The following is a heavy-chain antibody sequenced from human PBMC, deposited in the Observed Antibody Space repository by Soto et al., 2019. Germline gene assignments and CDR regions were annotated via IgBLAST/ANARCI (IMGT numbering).Heavy chain of an antibody. D-gene: IGHD6-13*01. V-gene: IGHV3-7*01. J-gene: IGHJ6*02. CDR2: IKQDGSEE. CDR3: ARRAATGRGWDV. CDR1: GFTFSSYW. Sequence: EVQLVESGGGLVQPGGSLRLSCVDSGFTFSSYWMSWVRQAPVKGLEWVGNIKQDGSEENYVDSLKGRFTISRDKAKNSMYLQMNSLRAEDTAVYYCARRAATGRGWDVWGQGTTVVVSS.